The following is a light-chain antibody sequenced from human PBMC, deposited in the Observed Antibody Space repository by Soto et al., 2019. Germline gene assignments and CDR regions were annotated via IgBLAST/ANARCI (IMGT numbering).Light chain of an antibody. Sequence: QSALTQPASVSVSPGQSITVSCTGTSSDIGASNFVSWYQHLPGRAPKVIIYEATNRPSGVSDRFSGSKAGNTASLTISGLQADDEAEYFCLSYKTDNTFVFGTGTKVTVL. CDR1: SSDIGASNF. J-gene: IGLJ1*01. CDR2: EAT. CDR3: LSYKTDNTFV. V-gene: IGLV2-14*01.